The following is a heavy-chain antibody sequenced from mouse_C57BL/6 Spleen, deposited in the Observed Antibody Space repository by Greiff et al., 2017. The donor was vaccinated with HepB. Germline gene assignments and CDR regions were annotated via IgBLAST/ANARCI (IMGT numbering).Heavy chain of an antibody. Sequence: VQLKQSGAELVRPGASVKLSCTASGFNIKDDYMHWVKQRPEQGLEWIGWIDPENGDTEYASKFQGKATITADTSSNTAYLQLSSLTSEDTAVYYCTTDHGNYGYWGQGTTLTVSS. CDR2: IDPENGDT. J-gene: IGHJ2*01. CDR3: TTDHGNYGY. V-gene: IGHV14-4*01. CDR1: GFNIKDDY. D-gene: IGHD2-1*01.